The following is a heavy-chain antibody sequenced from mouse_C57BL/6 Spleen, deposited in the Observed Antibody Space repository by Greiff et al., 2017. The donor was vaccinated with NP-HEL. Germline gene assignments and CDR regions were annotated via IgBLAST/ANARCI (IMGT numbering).Heavy chain of an antibody. CDR3: AKTDYYAMDY. Sequence: EVQVVESGGGLVKPGGSLKLSCAASGFTFSDYGMHWVRQAPEKGLEWVAYISSGSSTIYYADTVKGRFTISRDNAKNTLFLQMTSLRSEDTAMYYCAKTDYYAMDYWGQGTSVTVSS. CDR1: GFTFSDYG. J-gene: IGHJ4*01. V-gene: IGHV5-17*01. CDR2: ISSGSSTI.